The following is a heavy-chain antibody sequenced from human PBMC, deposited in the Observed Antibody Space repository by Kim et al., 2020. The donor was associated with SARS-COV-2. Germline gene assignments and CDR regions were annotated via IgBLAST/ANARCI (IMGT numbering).Heavy chain of an antibody. V-gene: IGHV3-48*03. J-gene: IGHJ6*02. CDR2: ISSSGSTI. CDR1: GFTFSSYE. Sequence: GGSLRLSCAASGFTFSSYEMNWVCQAPGKGLEWVSYISSSGSTIYYADSVKGRFTISRDNAKNSLYLQMNSLRAEDTAVYYCARVIPRITIFGVAPGGMDVWGQGTTVTVSS. D-gene: IGHD3-3*01. CDR3: ARVIPRITIFGVAPGGMDV.